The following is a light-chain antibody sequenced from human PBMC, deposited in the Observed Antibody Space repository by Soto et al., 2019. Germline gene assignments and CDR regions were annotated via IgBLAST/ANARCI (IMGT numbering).Light chain of an antibody. CDR1: QSIYSW. Sequence: DIKMTQSPSTLSASVGDRVTITCRASQSIYSWLAWYQQRPGKAPRLLIYRTSTLESGVPSRFSGSGSETEFTLTINSLQHDDFATYYCQQYSIYPFTFGGGTQVEI. V-gene: IGKV1-5*03. CDR3: QQYSIYPFT. CDR2: RTS. J-gene: IGKJ4*01.